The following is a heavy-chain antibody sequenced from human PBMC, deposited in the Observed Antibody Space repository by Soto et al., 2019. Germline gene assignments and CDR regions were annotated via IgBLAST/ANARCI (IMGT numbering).Heavy chain of an antibody. V-gene: IGHV4-30-2*01. CDR3: ARGNSKAAAGNYGMDV. J-gene: IGHJ6*02. Sequence: SETLSLTCAVSGGSMSSGGYSWSWIRQPPGKGLEWIGYIYHNGSPYYNPSLKSRVTISVDRSKNQFSLKLSSVTAADTAVYYCARGNSKAAAGNYGMDVWGQGTTVTVSS. D-gene: IGHD6-13*01. CDR2: IYHNGSP. CDR1: GGSMSSGGYS.